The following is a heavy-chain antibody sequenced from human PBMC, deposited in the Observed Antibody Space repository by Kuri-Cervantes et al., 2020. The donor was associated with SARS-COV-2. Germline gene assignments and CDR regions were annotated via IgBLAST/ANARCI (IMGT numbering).Heavy chain of an antibody. Sequence: SETLSLTGTVSGGSISSYYWSWIRQPPGKGLEWSGYIYYSGSTNYNPPLKSRVTISVDTSKNQFSLKLSSVTAADTAVYYCARAKGSGSYLVDYWGQGTLVTVSS. D-gene: IGHD3-10*01. CDR3: ARAKGSGSYLVDY. V-gene: IGHV4-59*01. J-gene: IGHJ4*02. CDR2: IYYSGST. CDR1: GGSISSYY.